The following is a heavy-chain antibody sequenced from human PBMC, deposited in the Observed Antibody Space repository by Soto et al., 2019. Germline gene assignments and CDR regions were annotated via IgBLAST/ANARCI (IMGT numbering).Heavy chain of an antibody. D-gene: IGHD3-3*01. V-gene: IGHV3-21*01. CDR2: ISSSSSYI. Sequence: KPGGSLRLSCAASGFTFSSYSMNWVRQAPGKGLEWVSSISSSSSYIYYADSVKGRFTISRDNAKNSLYLQMNSLRAEDTAVYYCARELDVLRFLEWSPGHYYGMDVWGQGTTVTVSS. CDR1: GFTFSSYS. CDR3: ARELDVLRFLEWSPGHYYGMDV. J-gene: IGHJ6*02.